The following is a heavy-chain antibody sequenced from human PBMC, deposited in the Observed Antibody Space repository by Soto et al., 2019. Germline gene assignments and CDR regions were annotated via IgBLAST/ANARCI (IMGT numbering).Heavy chain of an antibody. CDR2: IRDSGST. D-gene: IGHD2-8*01. J-gene: IGHJ4*02. V-gene: IGHV4-31*03. Sequence: QVQLQESGPGLVKPSQTLSVTCTVSGGSVSSDDYSWSWIRQHPGKGLKWIGYIRDSGSTYYNPSLESRVTLSVDTSKNQFSLRLRSVTAADTAVYYCAIAMANYFDYWGQGTLVTASS. CDR1: GGSVSSDDYS. CDR3: AIAMANYFDY.